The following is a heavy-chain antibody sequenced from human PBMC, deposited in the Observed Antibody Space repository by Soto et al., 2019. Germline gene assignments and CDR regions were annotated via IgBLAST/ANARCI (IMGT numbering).Heavy chain of an antibody. CDR2: IYYSGST. D-gene: IGHD3-3*01. CDR1: GGSISSYY. J-gene: IGHJ5*02. V-gene: IGHV4-59*01. CDR3: ARESRITIFGVVKNWLDP. Sequence: SETLSLTCTVSGGSISSYYWSWIRQPPGKGLEWIGYIYYSGSTNYNPSLKSRVTTSVDTSKNQFSLKLSSVTAADTAVYYRARESRITIFGVVKNWLDPWGQGTLVTVS.